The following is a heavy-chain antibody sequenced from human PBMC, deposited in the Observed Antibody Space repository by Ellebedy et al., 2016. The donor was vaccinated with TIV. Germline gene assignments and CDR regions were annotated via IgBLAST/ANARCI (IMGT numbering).Heavy chain of an antibody. D-gene: IGHD3-22*01. CDR1: GYSFTSYW. J-gene: IGHJ6*02. CDR2: IYPGDSDT. CDR3: AGSPYYYDTNGHYYYYGMDV. V-gene: IGHV5-51*01. Sequence: GESLKISCKGSGYSFTSYWIGWVRQMPGKGLEWMGIIYPGDSDTRYSPSFQGQVTISADKSISTAYLQWSSLKASDTAMYYCAGSPYYYDTNGHYYYYGMDVWGQGTTVTVSS.